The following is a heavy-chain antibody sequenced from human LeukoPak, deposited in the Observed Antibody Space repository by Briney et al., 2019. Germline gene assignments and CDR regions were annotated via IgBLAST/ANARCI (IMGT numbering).Heavy chain of an antibody. CDR1: GYTFTSYD. Sequence: ASVKVSCKASGYTFTSYDINWVRQATGQGLEWMGWMNPNSGNTGYAQKFQGRVTITRNTSISTAYMELSSLRSEDTAVYYCARGRIEDGYNYYFDYWGQGTLVTVSS. CDR3: ARGRIEDGYNYYFDY. V-gene: IGHV1-8*03. J-gene: IGHJ4*02. CDR2: MNPNSGNT. D-gene: IGHD5-24*01.